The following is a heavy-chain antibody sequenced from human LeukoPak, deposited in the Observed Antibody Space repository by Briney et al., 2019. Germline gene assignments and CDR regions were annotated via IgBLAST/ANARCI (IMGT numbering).Heavy chain of an antibody. V-gene: IGHV3-11*01. CDR2: ISNSDNDI. J-gene: IGHJ4*02. D-gene: IGHD6-6*01. Sequence: PGGSLRPSCVASGFIFSDYYMSWIRQTPGKGLEWISYISNSDNDIYYAGSVKGRFTISRDNTRNSLFLQMNSLRPDDTAVYYCASGSSSVGYWGQGTLVTVSP. CDR1: GFIFSDYY. CDR3: ASGSSSVGY.